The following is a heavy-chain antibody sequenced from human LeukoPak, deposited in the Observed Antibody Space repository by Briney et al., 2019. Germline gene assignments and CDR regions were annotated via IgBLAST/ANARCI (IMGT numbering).Heavy chain of an antibody. CDR1: GFTFSSYA. V-gene: IGHV3-23*01. CDR2: ISGSGGST. J-gene: IGHJ4*02. CDR3: AKFSPAARFSFDY. Sequence: GGSLRLSCAASGFTFSSYAMSWVCQAPGKGLEWVSAISGSGGSTYYADSVKGRFTISRDNSKNTLYLQMNSLRAGDTAVYYCAKFSPAARFSFDYWGQGTLVTVSS. D-gene: IGHD2-2*01.